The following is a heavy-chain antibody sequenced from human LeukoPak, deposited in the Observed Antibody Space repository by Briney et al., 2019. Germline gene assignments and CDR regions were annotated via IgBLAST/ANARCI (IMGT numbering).Heavy chain of an antibody. CDR3: ARGGGAQAFDI. CDR1: GFTFSSYA. J-gene: IGHJ3*02. CDR2: ISYDGSNK. V-gene: IGHV3-30-3*01. Sequence: GGSLRLSCAASGFTFSSYAMHWVRQAPGKGLEWVAVISYDGSNKYYADSVKGRFTISRDNSKNTLYLQMNSLRGEDTAFYYCARGGGAQAFDIWGQGTMVTVSS. D-gene: IGHD2-21*01.